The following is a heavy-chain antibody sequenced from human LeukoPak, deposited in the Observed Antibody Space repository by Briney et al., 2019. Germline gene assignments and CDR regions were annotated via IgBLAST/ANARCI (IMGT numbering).Heavy chain of an antibody. J-gene: IGHJ6*02. CDR1: GFTFSSYG. CDR2: ISYDGSNK. CDR3: AKALLRGTVTTDYYYGMDV. Sequence: GGSLRLSCAASGFTFSSYGMHWVRQAPGKGLEWVAVISYDGSNKYYADSVKGRFTISRDNSKNTLYLQMNSLRAEDTAVYYCAKALLRGTVTTDYYYGMDVWGQGTTVTVSS. D-gene: IGHD4-17*01. V-gene: IGHV3-30*18.